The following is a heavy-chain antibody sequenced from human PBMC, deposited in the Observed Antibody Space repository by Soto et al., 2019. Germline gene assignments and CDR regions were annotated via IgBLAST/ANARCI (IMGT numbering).Heavy chain of an antibody. J-gene: IGHJ4*02. Sequence: PGVSMRLSCTAAGLNFISYSISWVRKKTGKGLEWVSAISGSGGSTYYADSVKGRFTISRDNSKNTLYLQMNSLRAEDTAVYYCAKDQYYDSSGWPTGFFDYWGQGTLVTVS. V-gene: IGHV3-23*01. CDR1: GLNFISYS. D-gene: IGHD3-22*01. CDR3: AKDQYYDSSGWPTGFFDY. CDR2: ISGSGGST.